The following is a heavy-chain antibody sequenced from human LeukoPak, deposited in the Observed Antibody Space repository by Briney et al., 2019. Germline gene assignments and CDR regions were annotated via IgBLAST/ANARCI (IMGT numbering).Heavy chain of an antibody. CDR1: GYTFTSYD. D-gene: IGHD3-16*01. CDR2: IIPSFATV. J-gene: IGHJ5*01. CDR3: ARDLVLSRLDS. Sequence: SVKVSCKASGYTFTSYDINWVRQAPGQGLEWMGGIIPSFATVNYAQKFQGRVTITADTITNIAYMELSSLKSEDTAVYYCARDLVLSRLDSWGQGTLVSVSS. V-gene: IGHV1-69*06.